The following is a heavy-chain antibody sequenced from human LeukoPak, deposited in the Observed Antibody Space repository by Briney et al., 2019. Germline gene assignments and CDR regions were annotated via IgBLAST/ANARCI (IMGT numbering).Heavy chain of an antibody. J-gene: IGHJ6*02. Sequence: GGSLRLSCTASGFTFGDYAMSWFRQAPGKGLEWVGFIRSKAYGGTTEYAASVKGRFTISRDDSKSIAYLQMNSLKTEDTAVYYCTRDRVLTLHYYYYYGMDVWGQGTTVTVSS. CDR2: IRSKAYGGTT. CDR3: TRDRVLTLHYYYYYGMDV. V-gene: IGHV3-49*03. D-gene: IGHD3-9*01. CDR1: GFTFGDYA.